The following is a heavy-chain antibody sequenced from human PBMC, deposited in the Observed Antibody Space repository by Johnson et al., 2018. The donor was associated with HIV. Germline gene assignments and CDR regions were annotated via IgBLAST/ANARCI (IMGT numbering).Heavy chain of an antibody. D-gene: IGHD3-16*01. J-gene: IGHJ3*02. Sequence: VQLVESGGGAVQPGRSLRLSCAASGFPFSSYGIHWVRQAPGKGLEWVAVISFDGSDKYYADSVKGRFNISRDNSKNTLHLQMNSLRAEDTAVYYCTTFNSQMGEDVFDIWGQGTMVTVSS. CDR3: TTFNSQMGEDVFDI. CDR2: ISFDGSDK. CDR1: GFPFSSYG. V-gene: IGHV3-30*03.